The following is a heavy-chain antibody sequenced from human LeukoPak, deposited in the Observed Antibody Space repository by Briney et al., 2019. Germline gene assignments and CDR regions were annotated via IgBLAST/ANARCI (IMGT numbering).Heavy chain of an antibody. CDR1: GFNFNFYT. V-gene: IGHV3-21*06. D-gene: IGHD6-6*01. CDR2: ISSGSRRI. J-gene: IGHJ4*02. CDR3: ARVVLDHF. Sequence: PGGSLRLSCAASGFNFNFYTFNWVRQAPGKGLEWVSSISSGSRRIHYADSMRGRFTISRDNAKSSVYLQMHNLRVEDTATYFCARVVLDHFWGRGTLVTVSS.